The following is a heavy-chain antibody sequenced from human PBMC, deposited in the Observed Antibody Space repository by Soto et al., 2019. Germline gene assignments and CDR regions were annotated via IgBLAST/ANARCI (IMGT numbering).Heavy chain of an antibody. CDR2: IDSSDSYT. Sequence: GESLKISCNASGYRFTTYWITWGRQMPGKGLEWMGKIDSSDSYTNYSPSFQGHVTISADKSISTAYLQWSSLKASDTAMYYCARSDYGDYGGLDVWGQGTTVTVSS. V-gene: IGHV5-10-1*01. CDR3: ARSDYGDYGGLDV. D-gene: IGHD4-17*01. J-gene: IGHJ6*02. CDR1: GYRFTTYW.